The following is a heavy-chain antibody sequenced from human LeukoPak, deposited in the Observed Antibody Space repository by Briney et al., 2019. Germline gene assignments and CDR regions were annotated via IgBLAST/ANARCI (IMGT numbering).Heavy chain of an antibody. CDR1: GYTFTAYY. V-gene: IGHV1-2*02. CDR3: ARDPATSYYLDS. CDR2: IDPKTGGT. J-gene: IGHJ4*02. Sequence: ASVKVSCKASGYTFTAYYLNWVRQAPGQGLEWMGWIDPKTGGTKIAQKFRGRVTMTRDTSMSTVYMELYSLRSDDTAVYSCARDPATSYYLDSWGQGILVTVSS.